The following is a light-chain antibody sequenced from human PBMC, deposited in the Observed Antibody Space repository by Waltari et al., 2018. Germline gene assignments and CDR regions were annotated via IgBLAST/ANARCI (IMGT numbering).Light chain of an antibody. CDR1: QSVSSSY. J-gene: IGKJ2*01. CDR3: QQYGSSPPYT. Sequence: EIVLTQSPGTLYLSTGEIATLSCRASQSVSSSYLAWYQQKPGQAPRLLIYGASSRATGIPDRFSGSGSGTDFTLTISRLEPEDFAVYYCQQYGSSPPYTFGQGTKLEIK. V-gene: IGKV3-20*01. CDR2: GAS.